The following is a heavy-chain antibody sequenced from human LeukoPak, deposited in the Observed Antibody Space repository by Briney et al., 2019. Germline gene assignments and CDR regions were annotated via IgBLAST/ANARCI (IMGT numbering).Heavy chain of an antibody. CDR1: LYSLTALS. CDR2: FDPEDGET. Sequence: GASVKVSCKVSLYSLTALSMHWVRQAPGKGLEWMGGFDPEDGETIYAQKFQGRVTMTEDTSTHTAYMELSSLRSEDTAVYYCAANSPSNWKAHDYWVQGTLVTVSS. V-gene: IGHV1-24*01. D-gene: IGHD1-1*01. CDR3: AANSPSNWKAHDY. J-gene: IGHJ4*02.